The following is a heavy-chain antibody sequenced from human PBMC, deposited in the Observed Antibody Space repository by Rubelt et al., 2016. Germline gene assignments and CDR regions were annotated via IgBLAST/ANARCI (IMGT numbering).Heavy chain of an antibody. Sequence: QLQLQESGPGLVKPSETLSLICTVSGGSISSSSNYWGWIRQPPGKGLEWIGSIYYSGSTYYNPSLKSRVSISVDTSKNQFSLKLSSVTAADTAVYYCARDKLYDILTGYPEYWFDPWGQGTLVTVSS. CDR2: IYYSGST. CDR1: GGSISSSSNY. D-gene: IGHD3-9*01. CDR3: ARDKLYDILTGYPEYWFDP. J-gene: IGHJ5*02. V-gene: IGHV4-39*07.